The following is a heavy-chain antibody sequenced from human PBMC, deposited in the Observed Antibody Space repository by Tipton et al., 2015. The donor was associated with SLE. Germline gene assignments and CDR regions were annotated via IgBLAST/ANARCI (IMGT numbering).Heavy chain of an antibody. CDR3: ARGDNWDYMNS. Sequence: LRLSCAASGFSFRSYAMSWIRQPPGKGLEWIGYIYYSGTTNYNPSLKSRVTISVDTSNNQLSLNLSSVTAADTAVYYCARGDNWDYMNSWGQGTLVTVSS. D-gene: IGHD1-7*01. V-gene: IGHV4-59*01. CDR1: GFSFRSYA. CDR2: IYYSGTT. J-gene: IGHJ4*02.